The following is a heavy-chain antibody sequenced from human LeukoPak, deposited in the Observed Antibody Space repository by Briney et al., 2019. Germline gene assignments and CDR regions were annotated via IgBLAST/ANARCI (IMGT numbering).Heavy chain of an antibody. J-gene: IGHJ4*02. CDR1: GFTVSSNY. D-gene: IGHD1-20*01. V-gene: IGHV3-30*02. CDR2: IRYDGSNK. CDR3: ANREYNWNYFDY. Sequence: GGSLRLSCAASGFTVSSNYMSWVRQAPGKGLEWVAFIRYDGSNKYYADSVKGRFTISRDNSKNTLYLQMNSLRAEDTAVYYCANREYNWNYFDYWGQGTLVTVSS.